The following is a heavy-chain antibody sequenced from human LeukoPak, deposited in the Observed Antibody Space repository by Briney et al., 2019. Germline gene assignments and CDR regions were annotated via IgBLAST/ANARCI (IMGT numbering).Heavy chain of an antibody. CDR3: ATPHRRALTGHSSAEDYYMDV. CDR1: GFTFSSYS. CDR2: ISSSSSYI. V-gene: IGHV3-21*01. Sequence: PGGSLRLSCAASGFTFSSYSMNWVRQAPGKGLEWVSSISSSSSYIYYADSVKGRFTISRDNAKNSLYLQMNSLRAEDTAVYYCATPHRRALTGHSSAEDYYMDVWGKGTTVTLSS. J-gene: IGHJ6*03. D-gene: IGHD3-9*01.